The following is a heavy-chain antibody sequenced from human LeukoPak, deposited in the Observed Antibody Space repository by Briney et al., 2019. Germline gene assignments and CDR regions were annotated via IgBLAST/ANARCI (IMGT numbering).Heavy chain of an antibody. CDR3: GRLDGLILYYHYMDV. Sequence: GSLRLSCAASGFTFSKYWMNWVRQPPGKGLEWIGEINHSGSTNYNPSLKSRVTISVGTSKNQFSLKLSSVTAADTAVYYCGRLDGLILYYHYMDVWGKGTTVTVSS. CDR1: GFTFSKYW. D-gene: IGHD1-1*01. CDR2: INHSGST. V-gene: IGHV4-34*01. J-gene: IGHJ6*03.